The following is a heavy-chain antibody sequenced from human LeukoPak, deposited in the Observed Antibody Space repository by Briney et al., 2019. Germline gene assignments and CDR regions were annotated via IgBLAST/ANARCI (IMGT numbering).Heavy chain of an antibody. V-gene: IGHV4-59*01. CDR1: GVSISSYY. Sequence: SETPSLTCTVSGVSISSYYWSWIRQPPGKGLEWIGYIYYSGSTNYNPSLKSRVTISVDTSKNQFSLKPSSVTAADTAVYYCARVIGYSGYDAFDYWGQGTLVTVSS. J-gene: IGHJ4*02. D-gene: IGHD5-12*01. CDR3: ARVIGYSGYDAFDY. CDR2: IYYSGST.